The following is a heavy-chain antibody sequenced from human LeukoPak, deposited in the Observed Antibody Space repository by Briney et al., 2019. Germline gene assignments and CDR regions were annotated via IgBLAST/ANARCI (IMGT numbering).Heavy chain of an antibody. CDR3: ARGHSSGWYYGY. CDR1: GGSFSGYY. V-gene: IGHV4-34*01. Sequence: PSETLSLTCAVDGGSFSGYYWSWIRQPPGKGLEWLGEINHSGSTNYNPSLKSRVTISVDTSKNQFSLKLSSVTAADTAVYYCARGHSSGWYYGYWGQGTLVTVSS. D-gene: IGHD6-19*01. CDR2: INHSGST. J-gene: IGHJ4*02.